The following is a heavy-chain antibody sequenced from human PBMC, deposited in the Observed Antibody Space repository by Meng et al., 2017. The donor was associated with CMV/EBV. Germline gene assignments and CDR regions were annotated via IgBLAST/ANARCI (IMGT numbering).Heavy chain of an antibody. V-gene: IGHV1-2*02. D-gene: IGHD1-26*01. CDR2: INPNSGGT. Sequence: CKASGYTFTGYYMDWVRQAPGQGREWMGWINPNSGGTNYAQKFQGRVTMTRDASISTAYMELSRLRSDDTAVYYCAGLVFWEETDYWGQGTLVTVSS. J-gene: IGHJ4*02. CDR3: AGLVFWEETDY. CDR1: GYTFTGYY.